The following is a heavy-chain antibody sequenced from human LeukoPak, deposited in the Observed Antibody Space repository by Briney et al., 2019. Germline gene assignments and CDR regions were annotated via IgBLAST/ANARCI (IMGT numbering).Heavy chain of an antibody. CDR3: AKDRSIAAAGRNYYYGMDV. J-gene: IGHJ6*04. V-gene: IGHV3-33*06. Sequence: PGRSLRLSCAASGFTFSSYGMHWVRQAPGKGLEWVAVIWYDGSNKYYADSVKGRFTISRDNSKNTLYLQMNSLRAEDTAVYYCAKDRSIAAAGRNYYYGMDVWGKGTTVTVSS. CDR1: GFTFSSYG. D-gene: IGHD6-13*01. CDR2: IWYDGSNK.